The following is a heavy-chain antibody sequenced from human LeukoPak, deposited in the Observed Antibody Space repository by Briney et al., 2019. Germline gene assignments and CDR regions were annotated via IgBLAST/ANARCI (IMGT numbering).Heavy chain of an antibody. V-gene: IGHV4-34*01. D-gene: IGHD3-9*01. CDR2: INPSGST. Sequence: SETLSLTCAVYGGSFSGYYWSWIRQPPGKGLEWIGEINPSGSTNYNPYLKSRVTISVDTSKNKFSLKLSSVTAEDTAVYYCARGLRYFDWLLSHYYYYYMDVWGKGTTVTVSS. J-gene: IGHJ6*03. CDR3: ARGLRYFDWLLSHYYYYYMDV. CDR1: GGSFSGYY.